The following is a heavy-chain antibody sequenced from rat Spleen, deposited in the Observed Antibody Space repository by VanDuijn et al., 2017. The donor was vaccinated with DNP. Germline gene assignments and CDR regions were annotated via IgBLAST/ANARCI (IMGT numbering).Heavy chain of an antibody. CDR1: GFTFSDYY. V-gene: IGHV5-20*01. J-gene: IGHJ2*01. D-gene: IGHD1-1*01. Sequence: VQLVESGGDLVQPGRSLKLFCAASGFTFSDYYMAWVRQAPTKDLEWVASISSDGGSTYYRDSVKGRFTISRDNAKRSLYLQMDSLRSEDTATYYCPAGYYSGEFDYWGQGVMVTVSS. CDR3: PAGYYSGEFDY. CDR2: ISSDGGST.